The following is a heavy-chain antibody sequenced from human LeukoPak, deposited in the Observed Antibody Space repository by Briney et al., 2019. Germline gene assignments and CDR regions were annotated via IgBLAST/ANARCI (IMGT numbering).Heavy chain of an antibody. J-gene: IGHJ2*01. V-gene: IGHV4-59*01. CDR3: ARGTDGRRYFDL. CDR1: GGSISTYY. D-gene: IGHD5-24*01. CDR2: IYYTGST. Sequence: PSETLSLTCTVSGGSISTYYWSWIRQPPGKGMEWIGFIYYTGSTNYNPSLKSRVTISLDTSKNQFSLRLTSVTAADTAVYYYARGTDGRRYFDLWGRGTLLTVSS.